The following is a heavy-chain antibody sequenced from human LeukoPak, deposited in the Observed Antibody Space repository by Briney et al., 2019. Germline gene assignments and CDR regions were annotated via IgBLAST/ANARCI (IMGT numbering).Heavy chain of an antibody. J-gene: IGHJ3*02. CDR3: ARQYSSGWLGRDAFDI. D-gene: IGHD6-19*01. Sequence: ASVKVSCKASGYTFTSYGISWVRQAPGQGLEWMGWISAYNGNTNYAQKLQGRVTMTTDTSTSTAYVELRSLRSDDTAVYYCARQYSSGWLGRDAFDIWGQGTMVTVSS. CDR2: ISAYNGNT. CDR1: GYTFTSYG. V-gene: IGHV1-18*01.